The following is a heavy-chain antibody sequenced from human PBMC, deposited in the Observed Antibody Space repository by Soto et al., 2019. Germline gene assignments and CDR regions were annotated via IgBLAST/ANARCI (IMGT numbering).Heavy chain of an antibody. CDR3: VRVVAIPGYPDN. V-gene: IGHV1-18*01. Sequence: ASVKVSCKASGYTFTNYGISWVRQAPGQGLEWMGWISPYNGNTKHAQKLQGRVTMTTDTSTSTAYMELRSLRSDDTAIYYCVRVVAIPGYPDNWGQGTLVTVSS. CDR2: ISPYNGNT. J-gene: IGHJ4*02. D-gene: IGHD5-12*01. CDR1: GYTFTNYG.